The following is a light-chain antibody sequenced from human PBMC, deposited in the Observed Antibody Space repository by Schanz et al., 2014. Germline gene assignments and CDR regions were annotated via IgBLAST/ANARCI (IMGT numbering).Light chain of an antibody. J-gene: IGLJ3*02. CDR1: SSDVGKYNL. V-gene: IGLV2-23*02. Sequence: QSALTQPASVSGSPGQSITISCTGTSSDVGKYNLVSWYQQYPGKAPKLIISEVTKRPTGISDRFSGAKSGNTASLTVSGLLPEDEADYYCCSYAGSTSFWVFGGGTKLTVL. CDR3: CSYAGSTSFWV. CDR2: EVT.